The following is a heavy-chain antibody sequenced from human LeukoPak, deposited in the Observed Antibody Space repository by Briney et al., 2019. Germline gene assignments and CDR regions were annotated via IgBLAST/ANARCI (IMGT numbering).Heavy chain of an antibody. D-gene: IGHD3-10*01. CDR1: GFTFSSYA. J-gene: IGHJ4*02. CDR3: AKCTGYGSGSYYDY. V-gene: IGHV3-23*01. CDR2: ISGSGGST. Sequence: GGSLRLSCAASGFTFSSYAMSWVRQAPGKGLEWVSAISGSGGSTYYADSVKGRFTISRDNSKNTLYLQMNSLRAEDTAVYYCAKCTGYGSGSYYDYWGQGTLVTVSS.